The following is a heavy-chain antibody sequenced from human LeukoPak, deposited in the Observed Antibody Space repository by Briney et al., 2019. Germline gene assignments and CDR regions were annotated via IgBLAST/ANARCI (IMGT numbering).Heavy chain of an antibody. D-gene: IGHD4-17*01. Sequence: PSETLSLTCAVYGGSFSGYYWSWIRQPPGKGLEWIGEINHSGSTNYNPSLKSRVTISVDTSKNQFSLKLSSVTAADTAVYYCADGDPGGWFDPWGQGTLVTVPS. CDR1: GGSFSGYY. CDR3: ADGDPGGWFDP. V-gene: IGHV4-34*01. J-gene: IGHJ5*02. CDR2: INHSGST.